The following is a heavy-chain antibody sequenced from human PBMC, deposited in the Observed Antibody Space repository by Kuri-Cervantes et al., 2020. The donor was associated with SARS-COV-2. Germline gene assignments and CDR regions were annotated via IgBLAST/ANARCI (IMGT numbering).Heavy chain of an antibody. CDR3: ASSDFWSGHYYFDY. J-gene: IGHJ4*02. CDR2: INHSGST. V-gene: IGHV4-34*01. Sequence: GSLRLSCAVYGGSFSGYKWNWIRQSPGKGLEWIGEINHSGSTNYNPSLKSRVTISVDTSKNQFSLKLSSVTAADTAVYYCASSDFWSGHYYFDYWGQGTLVTVSS. CDR1: GGSFSGYK. D-gene: IGHD3-3*01.